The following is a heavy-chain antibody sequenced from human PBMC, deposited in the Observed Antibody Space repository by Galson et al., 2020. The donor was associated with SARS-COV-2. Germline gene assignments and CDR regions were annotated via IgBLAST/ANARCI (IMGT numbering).Heavy chain of an antibody. CDR3: ACYSGYDQTYLGFDY. CDR2: IRSKGNSYAT. D-gene: IGHD5-12*01. CDR1: GFTFSGSA. V-gene: IGHV3-73*01. Sequence: GGSLSLSCAASGFTFSGSAIHWVRQAPGPGLARVGRIRSKGNSYATAFAASVKGRFTISRDDSKNRAYLQMNSLKTEDTAMYYRACYSGYDQTYLGFDYWGQGTLVTVSS. J-gene: IGHJ4*02.